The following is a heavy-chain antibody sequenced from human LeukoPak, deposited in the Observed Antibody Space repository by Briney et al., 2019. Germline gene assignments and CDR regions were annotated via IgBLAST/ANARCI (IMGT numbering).Heavy chain of an antibody. J-gene: IGHJ4*02. CDR2: INHSGST. Sequence: PSETLYLTCAVYGGSFSGYYWSWIRQPPGKGLEWIGEINHSGSTNYNPSLKSRVTISVDTSKNQFSLKLSSVTAADTAVYYCARGRPSRTRFGELLCFDYWGQGTLVTVSS. D-gene: IGHD3-10*01. CDR3: ARGRPSRTRFGELLCFDY. V-gene: IGHV4-34*01. CDR1: GGSFSGYY.